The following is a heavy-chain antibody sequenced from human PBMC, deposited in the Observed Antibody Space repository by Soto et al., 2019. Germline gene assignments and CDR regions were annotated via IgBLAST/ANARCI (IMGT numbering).Heavy chain of an antibody. CDR3: ARELYYYDSSGYQGFDP. Sequence: SETLSLTCTVCGGSISSYYWSWIRQPPGKGLEWIGYIYYSGSTNYNPSLKSRVTISVDTSKNQFSLKLSSVTAADTAVYYCARELYYYDSSGYQGFDPWGQGTLVTVSS. CDR2: IYYSGST. J-gene: IGHJ5*02. CDR1: GGSISSYY. V-gene: IGHV4-59*01. D-gene: IGHD3-22*01.